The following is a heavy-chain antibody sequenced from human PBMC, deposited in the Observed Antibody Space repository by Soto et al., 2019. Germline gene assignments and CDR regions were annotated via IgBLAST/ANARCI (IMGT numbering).Heavy chain of an antibody. CDR2: ISGSGGST. J-gene: IGHJ4*02. Sequence: GGSLRLSCAASGFTFSSYAMSWVRQAPGKGLEWVSAISGSGGSTYYADSVKGRFTISRDNSKNTLYLQMNSLRAEDTAVYYCAKVGRHALAVAGTLWVRCYFDYWGQGTLVTVSS. D-gene: IGHD6-19*01. V-gene: IGHV3-23*01. CDR1: GFTFSSYA. CDR3: AKVGRHALAVAGTLWVRCYFDY.